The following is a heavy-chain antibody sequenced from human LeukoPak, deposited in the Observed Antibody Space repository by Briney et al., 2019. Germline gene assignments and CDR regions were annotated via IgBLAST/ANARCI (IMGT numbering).Heavy chain of an antibody. D-gene: IGHD2-8*01. J-gene: IGHJ4*02. CDR3: ARRGSCTNGVRYVDN. CDR2: ITGGGAT. CDR1: GFTFILYD. Sequence: GGSLRLSCAASGFTFILYDMHWVRQAPGKGLEYVSTITGGGATYYANSVKGRFTISRDNSKNTLYLQMGSLRAEDMAVYYCARRGSCTNGVRYVDNWGQGTLVTVSS. V-gene: IGHV3-64*01.